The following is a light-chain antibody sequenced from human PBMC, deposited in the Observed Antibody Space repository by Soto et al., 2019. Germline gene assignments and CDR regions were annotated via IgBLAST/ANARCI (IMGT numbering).Light chain of an antibody. V-gene: IGLV3-25*02. CDR2: KDS. CDR1: ALPKQY. CDR3: QSADSSGTYVV. J-gene: IGLJ2*01. Sequence: SYELTQPPSVSVSPGQTARLTCSGDALPKQYAYWYQQKPGQAPVLVIYKDSERPSGIPERFSGSSSGTTVTLTISGVQAEDEADYYCQSADSSGTYVVFGAGTKLTVL.